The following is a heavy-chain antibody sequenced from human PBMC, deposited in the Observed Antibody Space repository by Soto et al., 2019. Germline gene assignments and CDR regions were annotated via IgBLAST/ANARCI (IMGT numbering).Heavy chain of an antibody. Sequence: EVQLLESGGGLVQPGGSLRLFCAASGFTFNNYAMTWVRQAPGKGLEWVSAISGGGDTTSYADSVKGRFTVSRDGAKNTIYLQMSSLRADDTALYYCAKGRGGSGSLTPRVDFWGQGTLVTVSS. CDR1: GFTFNNYA. CDR2: ISGGGDTT. CDR3: AKGRGGSGSLTPRVDF. V-gene: IGHV3-23*01. J-gene: IGHJ4*02. D-gene: IGHD3-10*01.